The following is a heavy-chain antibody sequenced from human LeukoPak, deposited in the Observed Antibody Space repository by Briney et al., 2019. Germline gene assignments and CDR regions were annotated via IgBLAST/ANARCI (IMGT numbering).Heavy chain of an antibody. CDR3: ARVAYYDILTGPRAFDI. J-gene: IGHJ3*02. Sequence: GASVKVSCKASGYTFTSYGISWVRQAPGQGLEWMGWISAYNGSTNYAQKLQGRVTMTTDTSTSTAYMELRSLRSDDTAVYYCARVAYYDILTGPRAFDIWGQGTMVTVSS. D-gene: IGHD3-9*01. V-gene: IGHV1-18*04. CDR1: GYTFTSYG. CDR2: ISAYNGST.